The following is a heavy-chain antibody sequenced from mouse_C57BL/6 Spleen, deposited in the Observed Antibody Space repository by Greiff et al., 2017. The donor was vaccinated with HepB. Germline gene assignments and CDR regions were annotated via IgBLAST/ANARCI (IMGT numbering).Heavy chain of an antibody. D-gene: IGHD1-1*01. V-gene: IGHV5-17*01. J-gene: IGHJ2*01. Sequence: EVQVVESGGGLVKPGGSLKLSCAASGFTFSDYGMHWVRQAPEKGLEWVAYISSGSSTIYYADTVKGRFTISRDNAKNNLFLQMTSLRSEDTAMYYCARKSRDYGSLDYWGQGTTLTVSS. CDR1: GFTFSDYG. CDR3: ARKSRDYGSLDY. CDR2: ISSGSSTI.